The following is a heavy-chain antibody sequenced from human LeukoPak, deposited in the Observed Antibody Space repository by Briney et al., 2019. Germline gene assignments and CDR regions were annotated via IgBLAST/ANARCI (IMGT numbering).Heavy chain of an antibody. Sequence: ASVKVSCKASGYTFTSYDINWVRQATGQGLEWMGWMNPNSGNTGYAQKFQGRVTMTRNTSISTAYMELSSLRSEDTAVYYCASCLSSSWYKPYYYYGMDVWGHGTTVTVAS. D-gene: IGHD6-13*01. J-gene: IGHJ6*02. CDR3: ASCLSSSWYKPYYYYGMDV. V-gene: IGHV1-8*01. CDR1: GYTFTSYD. CDR2: MNPNSGNT.